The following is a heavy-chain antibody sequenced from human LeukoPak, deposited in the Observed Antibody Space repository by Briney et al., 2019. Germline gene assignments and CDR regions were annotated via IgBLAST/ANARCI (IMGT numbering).Heavy chain of an antibody. Sequence: GGSLRLSCAASGFTFSDYSMNWVRQAPGKGLEWVSSISSSSSYIYYADSVKGRFTISRDNAKNSLYLQMNSLRAEDTAVYYCASPNPRIAARPYYYYYMDVWGKGTTVTVSS. CDR3: ASPNPRIAARPYYYYYMDV. D-gene: IGHD6-6*01. CDR1: GFTFSDYS. J-gene: IGHJ6*03. CDR2: ISSSSSYI. V-gene: IGHV3-21*01.